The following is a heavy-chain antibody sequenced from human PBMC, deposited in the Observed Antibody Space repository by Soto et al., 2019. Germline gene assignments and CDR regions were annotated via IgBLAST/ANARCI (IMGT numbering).Heavy chain of an antibody. CDR1: GASISTYGYY. Sequence: QVQLQESGPGLVKPSQTLSLTCTVSGASISTYGYYWGWIRQHPGKGLEWIGFIHSSGNTDYNPSLKSRVTISGDTSKNQFSLTMTSVTAADTAVYYCAARGSYFGSWGQGSLVHVSS. D-gene: IGHD1-26*01. V-gene: IGHV4-31*03. CDR2: IHSSGNT. CDR3: AARGSYFGS. J-gene: IGHJ4*02.